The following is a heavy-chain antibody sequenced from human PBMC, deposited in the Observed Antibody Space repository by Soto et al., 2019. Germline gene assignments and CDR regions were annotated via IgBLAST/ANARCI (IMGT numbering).Heavy chain of an antibody. V-gene: IGHV7-4-1*02. CDR1: GYTFTSYA. CDR3: AKDPPWTVGPLAMDV. D-gene: IGHD1-26*01. J-gene: IGHJ6*02. Sequence: ASVKVSCKASGYTFTSYAMNWVRQAPGQGLEWMGWINTNTGNPTYAQGFTGRFVFSLDTSVSTAYLQMNSLRVEDTAVYYCAKDPPWTVGPLAMDVWGQGTTVTVSS. CDR2: INTNTGNP.